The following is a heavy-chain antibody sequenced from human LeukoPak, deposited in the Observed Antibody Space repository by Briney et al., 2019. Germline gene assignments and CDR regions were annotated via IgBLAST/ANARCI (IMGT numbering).Heavy chain of an antibody. CDR2: ISWNSGSI. CDR1: GFTFDDYA. CDR3: AKDIAWGYDSSGYYGAFDI. J-gene: IGHJ3*02. V-gene: IGHV3-9*01. D-gene: IGHD3-22*01. Sequence: PRGSLRPSCAASGFTFDDYAMHWVRQAPGKGLEWVSGISWNSGSIGYADSVKGRFTISRDNAKNSLYLQMNSLRAEDTALYYCAKDIAWGYDSSGYYGAFDIWGQGTMVTVSS.